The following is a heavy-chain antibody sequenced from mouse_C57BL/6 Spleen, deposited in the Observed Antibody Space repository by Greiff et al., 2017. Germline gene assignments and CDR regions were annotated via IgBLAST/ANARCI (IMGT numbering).Heavy chain of an antibody. CDR1: GYTFTTYP. J-gene: IGHJ4*01. CDR2: FHPYNDDT. D-gene: IGHD1-1*01. Sequence: VQLQESGAELVKPGASVKMSCKASGYTFTTYPIEWMKQNHGKSLEWIGNFHPYNDDTKYNEKFKGKATLTVEKSSSTVYLELSRLTSDDSAVYYCARRTTVVATGYYAMDYWGQGTSVTVSS. CDR3: ARRTTVVATGYYAMDY. V-gene: IGHV1-47*01.